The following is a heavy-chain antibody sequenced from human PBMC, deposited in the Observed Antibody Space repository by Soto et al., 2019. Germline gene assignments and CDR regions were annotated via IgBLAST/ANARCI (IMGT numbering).Heavy chain of an antibody. V-gene: IGHV1-46*01. J-gene: IGHJ6*02. CDR1: GYTFTSYY. D-gene: IGHD1-26*01. Sequence: ASVKVSCKSSGYTFTSYYIHWVREAPGQGLEWMGIINPSGGSTSYAQKFQGRVTMTRDTSTSTVYMELSSLRSEDTAVYYCASGIVGATGDYYYGMGVWGQGTTVTVSS. CDR3: ASGIVGATGDYYYGMGV. CDR2: INPSGGST.